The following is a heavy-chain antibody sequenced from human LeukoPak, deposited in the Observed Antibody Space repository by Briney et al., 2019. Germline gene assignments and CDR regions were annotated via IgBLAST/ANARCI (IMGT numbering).Heavy chain of an antibody. CDR2: ISYSGST. CDR3: ARMDAYCNSTSCAAYFDY. CDR1: CSFISSYY. V-gene: IGHV4-59*13. Sequence: ETLSLTCSVSCSFISSYYWSWLRQPPGKVLEWVVYISYSGSTNYNPSLKSRVTISVDTSNNHVSLKLSSVPAADTAVNYCARMDAYCNSTSCAAYFDYWGQGTLVTVSS. J-gene: IGHJ4*02. D-gene: IGHD2-2*01.